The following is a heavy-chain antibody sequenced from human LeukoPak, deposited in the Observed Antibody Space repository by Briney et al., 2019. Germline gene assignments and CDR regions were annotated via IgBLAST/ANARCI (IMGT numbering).Heavy chain of an antibody. V-gene: IGHV2-70*11. J-gene: IGHJ4*02. CDR1: GFSLSTSGMC. CDR3: ARIRGGGFDY. CDR2: IDWYDDK. D-gene: IGHD3-16*01. Sequence: SGPTLVNPTQTLTLTCTFSGFSLSTSGMCVSWIRQPPGRALEWLARIDWYDDKYYSTSLKTRLTISKDTSKNQVVLTMTNMDPVDTATYYCARIRGGGFDYWGQGTLVTVSS.